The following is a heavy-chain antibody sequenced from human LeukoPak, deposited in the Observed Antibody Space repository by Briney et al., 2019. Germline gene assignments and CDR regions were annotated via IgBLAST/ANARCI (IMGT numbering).Heavy chain of an antibody. V-gene: IGHV3-23*01. D-gene: IGHD3-3*01. CDR3: AKDPRPHVLRFLEWLLNYFDY. CDR2: ISGSGGST. J-gene: IGHJ4*02. Sequence: GGSLRLSCAASGFTFSSYAMSWVRQAPGKGLEWVSAISGSGGSTYYADSVKGRFTISRDNSKNTLYLQMNGLRAEDTAVYYCAKDPRPHVLRFLEWLLNYFDYWGQGTLVTVSS. CDR1: GFTFSSYA.